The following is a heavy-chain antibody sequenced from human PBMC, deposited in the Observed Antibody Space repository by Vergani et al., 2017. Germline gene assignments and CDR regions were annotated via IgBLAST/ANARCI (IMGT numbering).Heavy chain of an antibody. Sequence: QVQLVESGGGVVQPGRSLRLSCAASGFIFYLFGMHWVRQAPGKGLEWVAVTWYDGNNKQYADSVKGRFTISRENSKSTMYLQMNSLRDEDTGVYYCARDLRLLYNRFDPWGQGTLVTVSS. CDR1: GFIFYLFG. V-gene: IGHV3-33*01. CDR2: TWYDGNNK. CDR3: ARDLRLLYNRFDP. J-gene: IGHJ5*02. D-gene: IGHD1-14*01.